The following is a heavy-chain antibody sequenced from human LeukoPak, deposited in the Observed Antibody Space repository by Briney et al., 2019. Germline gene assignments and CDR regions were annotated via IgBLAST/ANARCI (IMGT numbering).Heavy chain of an antibody. CDR1: GGTFSSYA. J-gene: IGHJ4*02. Sequence: GASVKVSCKASGGTFSSYAISWVRQAPGQGLEWMGGIIPIFGTANYAQKFQGRVTITTDESTSTAYMELSSLRSEDTAVYYCATISSSSVSPFLFDYWGQGTLVTVSS. CDR2: IIPIFGTA. V-gene: IGHV1-69*05. D-gene: IGHD6-6*01. CDR3: ATISSSSVSPFLFDY.